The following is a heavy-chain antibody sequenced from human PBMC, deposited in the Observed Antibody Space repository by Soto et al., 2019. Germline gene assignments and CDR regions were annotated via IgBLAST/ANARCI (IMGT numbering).Heavy chain of an antibody. V-gene: IGHV4-30-4*01. CDR2: IYYSGST. J-gene: IGHJ4*02. D-gene: IGHD4-17*01. CDR3: ARATFYGDYGVEIDY. Sequence: SETLSLTCTVSGGSISSGDYYWSWIRQPPGKGLEWIGYIYYSGSTYYNPSLKSRVTISVDTSKNQFSLKLSSVTAADTAVYYCARATFYGDYGVEIDYWGQGTLVTVSS. CDR1: GGSISSGDYY.